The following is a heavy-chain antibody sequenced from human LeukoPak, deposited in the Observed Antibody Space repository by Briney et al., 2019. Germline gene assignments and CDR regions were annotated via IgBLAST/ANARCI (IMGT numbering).Heavy chain of an antibody. D-gene: IGHD1-1*01. CDR3: ARSRTTGTTLDAFDI. CDR2: IYHSGST. Sequence: SETLSLTCTVSGYSISSGYYWGWIRQPPGKGLEWIGSIYHSGSTYYNPSLKSRVTISVDTSKNQFSLKLSSVTAADTAVYYCARSRTTGTTLDAFDIWGQGTMVTVSS. CDR1: GYSISSGYY. J-gene: IGHJ3*02. V-gene: IGHV4-38-2*02.